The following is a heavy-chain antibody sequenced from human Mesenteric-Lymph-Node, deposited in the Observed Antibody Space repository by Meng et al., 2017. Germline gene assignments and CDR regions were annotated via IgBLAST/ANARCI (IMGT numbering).Heavy chain of an antibody. V-gene: IGHV4-31*03. D-gene: IGHD1-26*01. CDR1: GGSVSSGGYY. Sequence: QVQLQESRPRLVKPLQTLSLTCTVSGGSVSSGGYYWTWIRQHPGKGLEWFGHIYYSGSTFYNPSLKSRVTISVDTSKNQFSLKLSSVTAADTAVYYCAKEGASAWGQGTLVTVSS. CDR3: AKEGASA. CDR2: IYYSGST. J-gene: IGHJ4*02.